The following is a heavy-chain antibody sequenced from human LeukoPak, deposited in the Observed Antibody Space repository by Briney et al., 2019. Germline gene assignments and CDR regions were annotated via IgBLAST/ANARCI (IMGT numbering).Heavy chain of an antibody. J-gene: IGHJ4*02. Sequence: PSETLSLTCAVSGYSISSGYYWGWIRQPPGKGLEWIGSIYHSGSTYYNPSLKSRVTISVDTSKNQFSLKLSSVTAADTAVYYCARTSVYYFDYWGQGTLVTVSS. V-gene: IGHV4-38-2*01. CDR1: GYSISSGYY. CDR2: IYHSGST. CDR3: ARTSVYYFDY.